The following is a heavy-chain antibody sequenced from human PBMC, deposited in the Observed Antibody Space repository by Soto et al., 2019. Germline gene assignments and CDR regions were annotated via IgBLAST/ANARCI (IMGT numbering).Heavy chain of an antibody. Sequence: GVSVKVSCTASGYTFTSYPISWVRQAPGQGLEWMGWISAYNGNTNYAQKLQGRVTMTTDTSTSTAYMELRSLRSDDTAVYYCARIAAAGSYYYYYGMDVWGQGSTVTASS. V-gene: IGHV1-18*01. J-gene: IGHJ6*02. CDR3: ARIAAAGSYYYYYGMDV. D-gene: IGHD6-13*01. CDR1: GYTFTSYP. CDR2: ISAYNGNT.